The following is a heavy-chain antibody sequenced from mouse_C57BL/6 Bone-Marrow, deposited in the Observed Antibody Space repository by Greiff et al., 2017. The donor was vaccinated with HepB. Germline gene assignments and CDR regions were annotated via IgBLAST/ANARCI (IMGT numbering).Heavy chain of an antibody. Sequence: QVQLQQPGAELVKPGATVKMSCKASGYTFTSYWITWVKQRPGQGLEWIGDIYPGSGSTNYNEKFKSKATLTVDTSSSTAYMQLSSLTSEDSAVYYCARRDDSLYAMDYWGQGTSVTVSS. CDR1: GYTFTSYW. J-gene: IGHJ4*01. D-gene: IGHD2-4*01. CDR2: IYPGSGST. V-gene: IGHV1-55*01. CDR3: ARRDDSLYAMDY.